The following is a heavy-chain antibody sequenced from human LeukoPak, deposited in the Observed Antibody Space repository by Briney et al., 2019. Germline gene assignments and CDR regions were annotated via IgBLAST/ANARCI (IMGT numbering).Heavy chain of an antibody. CDR2: IKQDGSET. Sequence: TGGSLRLSCAASGFSFSTYWMNWVRQAPGKGLEWVANIKQDGSETYYVDSVRGRFTISRDNAKNSLFLQMNSLRAEDTAVYYCARGMMGACDWWGQGTLVTVSS. D-gene: IGHD2-21*01. J-gene: IGHJ4*02. CDR3: ARGMMGACDW. CDR1: GFSFSTYW. V-gene: IGHV3-7*01.